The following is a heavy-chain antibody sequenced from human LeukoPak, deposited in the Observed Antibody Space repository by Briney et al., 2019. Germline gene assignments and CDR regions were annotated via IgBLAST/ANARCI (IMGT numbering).Heavy chain of an antibody. Sequence: ASVKVSCKASGYTFTSYGISWVRQAPGQGLEWMGWISAYNGNTNYAQKLQGRVTMTTDTSTSTAYMELRSLRSDDTAVYYCARNRGDDYIWGSYRLKDYWGQGTLVTVSS. J-gene: IGHJ4*02. V-gene: IGHV1-18*01. CDR3: ARNRGDDYIWGSYRLKDY. D-gene: IGHD3-16*02. CDR2: ISAYNGNT. CDR1: GYTFTSYG.